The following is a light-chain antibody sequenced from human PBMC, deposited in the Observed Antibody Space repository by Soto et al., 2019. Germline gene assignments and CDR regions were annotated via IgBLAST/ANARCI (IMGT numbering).Light chain of an antibody. CDR3: QQRHMWPIT. CDR2: GAS. CDR1: HSVRSS. J-gene: IGKJ5*01. V-gene: IGKV3-15*01. Sequence: EIVMTQSPATLSVSPGERATLSCRASHSVRSSLAWYQQKPGQAPRLLIHGASTRATGIPGRFSGSGSGTEFTLTISSLEPEDSAVYYCQQRHMWPITFGQGTRLEIK.